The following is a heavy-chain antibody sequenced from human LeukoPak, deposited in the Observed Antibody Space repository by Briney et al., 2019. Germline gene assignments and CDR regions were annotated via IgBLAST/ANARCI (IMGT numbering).Heavy chain of an antibody. CDR2: ISGSGGST. CDR1: GFTFSSYA. J-gene: IGHJ3*02. Sequence: GGSLRLSCAASGFTFSSYAMSWVRQAPGKGLEWVSAISGSGGSTYYADSVKGRFTISRDNSKNTLYLRMNSLRAEDTAVYYCAKDLDPHWSSSRYFWAFDIWGQGTMVTVSS. D-gene: IGHD6-13*01. V-gene: IGHV3-23*01. CDR3: AKDLDPHWSSSRYFWAFDI.